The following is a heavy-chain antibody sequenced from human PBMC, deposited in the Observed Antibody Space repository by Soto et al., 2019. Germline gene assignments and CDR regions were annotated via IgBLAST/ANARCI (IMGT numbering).Heavy chain of an antibody. J-gene: IGHJ4*02. V-gene: IGHV3-30-3*01. CDR1: GFTFSSYA. D-gene: IGHD5-18*01. CDR2: ISYDGSNK. Sequence: GGSLRLSCAASGFTFSSYAMHWVRQAPGKGLEWVAVISYDGSNKYYADSVKGRFTISRDNSKNTLYLQMNSLRAEDTAVYYCASTEDTAMVQFDYWGQGTLVTVSS. CDR3: ASTEDTAMVQFDY.